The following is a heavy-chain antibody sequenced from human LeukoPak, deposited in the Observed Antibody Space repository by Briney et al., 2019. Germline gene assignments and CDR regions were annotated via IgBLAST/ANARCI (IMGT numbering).Heavy chain of an antibody. V-gene: IGHV3-7*05. CDR1: GFTFSSYW. D-gene: IGHD2-21*02. CDR2: IRPDGCER. J-gene: IGHJ3*02. CDR3: ANRMVTAMGGFDS. Sequence: GGSLRLSCAASGFTFSSYWMHWVRQARGKGLEWVGNIRPDGCERYYVDSVKGRFTISRDNFKNTLYVQMNSLRAEDRAVYDCANRMVTAMGGFDSWGQGTMVTVSS.